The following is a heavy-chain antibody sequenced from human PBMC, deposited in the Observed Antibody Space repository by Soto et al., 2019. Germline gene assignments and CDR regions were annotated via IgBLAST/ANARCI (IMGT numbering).Heavy chain of an antibody. CDR1: GFTFTRYS. V-gene: IGHV3-21*01. CDR3: ARESEDLTSKFDY. J-gene: IGHJ4*02. Sequence: GGSLRLSCAASGFTFTRYSMNWVRQAPGKGLEWVSSISSTTNYIYYADSMKGRFTVSRDNAKNSVHLEMNSLSAEDTAVYYCARESEDLTSKFDYWGQGTLVTVS. CDR2: ISSTTNYI.